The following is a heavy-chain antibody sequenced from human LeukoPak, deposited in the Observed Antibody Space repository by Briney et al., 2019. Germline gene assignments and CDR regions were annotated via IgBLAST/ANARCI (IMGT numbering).Heavy chain of an antibody. CDR3: ARSLVVGATYPYH. Sequence: PTGGSLRLSCAASGFTFSSYEMNWVRQAPGKGLEWVSDIDSGSNNIHYADSVKGRFTISRDDAKNSLYLQLNSLRAEDTAVYYCARSLVVGATYPYHWGQGTLVTVSS. J-gene: IGHJ5*02. CDR1: GFTFSSYE. V-gene: IGHV3-48*01. D-gene: IGHD1-26*01. CDR2: IDSGSNNI.